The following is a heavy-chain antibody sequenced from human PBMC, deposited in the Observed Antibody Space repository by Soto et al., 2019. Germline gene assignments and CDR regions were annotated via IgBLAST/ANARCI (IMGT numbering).Heavy chain of an antibody. J-gene: IGHJ6*02. V-gene: IGHV3-7*03. CDR3: TRKRFGMDV. CDR1: GFTFSNSW. Sequence: GGSLRLSXAASGFTFSNSWMSWVRQAPGKGLEWVANIKEDGSEKDYVDPVKGRFTITRDNAKNSLYLQMNNLRAEDTAVYFCTRKRFGMDVWGQGTTGTVS. CDR2: IKEDGSEK.